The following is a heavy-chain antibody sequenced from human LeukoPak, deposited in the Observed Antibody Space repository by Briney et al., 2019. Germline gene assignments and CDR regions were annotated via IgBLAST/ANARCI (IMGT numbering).Heavy chain of an antibody. D-gene: IGHD5-12*01. Sequence: PSETLSLTCTVSGGSISSYYWSWIRQPPGKGLEWIGYIYYRGSTNYNPSLKSRVTLSVDTSKNQFSLKLNSVTAADTAVYYCARANRYDLYFDYWGQGTLVTVSS. V-gene: IGHV4-59*01. CDR3: ARANRYDLYFDY. CDR1: GGSISSYY. CDR2: IYYRGST. J-gene: IGHJ4*02.